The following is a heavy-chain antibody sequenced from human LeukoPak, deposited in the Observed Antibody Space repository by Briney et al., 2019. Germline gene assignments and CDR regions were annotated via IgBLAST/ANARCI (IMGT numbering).Heavy chain of an antibody. D-gene: IGHD3-10*01. Sequence: GGSLRLSCAGSGFSFSSHWMSWVCQAPGKGLEWVANIERDGSETYYVDSVKGRFTISRDNAKNSLYLQMNSLRAEDTAVYYCARGNGQLIFPLWFGVLFDYWGQGTLVTVSS. V-gene: IGHV3-7*01. J-gene: IGHJ4*02. CDR3: ARGNGQLIFPLWFGVLFDY. CDR2: IERDGSET. CDR1: GFSFSSHW.